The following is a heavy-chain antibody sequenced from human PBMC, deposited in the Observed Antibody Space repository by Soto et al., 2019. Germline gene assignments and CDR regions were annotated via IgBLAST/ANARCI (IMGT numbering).Heavy chain of an antibody. CDR2: ISAYNGNT. V-gene: IGHV1-18*04. Sequence: ASVKVSCKASGYTFTSYGISWVRQAPGQGLEWMGWISAYNGNTNYAQKLQGRVTMTTDTSTSTAYMELRSLRSDDTAVYYCARDRAIFGLVIIGWFDPWGQGTLVTVPQ. CDR3: ARDRAIFGLVIIGWFDP. J-gene: IGHJ5*02. CDR1: GYTFTSYG. D-gene: IGHD3-3*01.